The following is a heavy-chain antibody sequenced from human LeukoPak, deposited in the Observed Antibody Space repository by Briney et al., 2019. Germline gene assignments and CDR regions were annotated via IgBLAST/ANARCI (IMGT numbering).Heavy chain of an antibody. D-gene: IGHD3-10*01. Sequence: PSETLSLTCTVSGGSISDYYWNWIRQSPGKGLEWIGYTHYSGSTSCNPSLKSRVTISVDTSKNQFSLKLNSVTAADTAVYYCARYGSGNYHKALDYWGQGALVTVSS. J-gene: IGHJ4*02. CDR3: ARYGSGNYHKALDY. CDR2: THYSGST. CDR1: GGSISDYY. V-gene: IGHV4-59*01.